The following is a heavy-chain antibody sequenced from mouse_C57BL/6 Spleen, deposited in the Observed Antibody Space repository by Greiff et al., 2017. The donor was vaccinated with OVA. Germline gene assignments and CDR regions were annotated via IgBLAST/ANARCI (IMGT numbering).Heavy chain of an antibody. D-gene: IGHD1-3*01. CDR1: GFTFSSYG. CDR3: ARRDGAKGDAMDY. CDR2: ISSGGSYT. Sequence: EVQRVESGGDLVKPGGSLKLSCAASGFTFSSYGMSWVRQTPDKRLEWVATISSGGSYTYYTDSVKGRFTISRDNAKNTLYLQMSSLKSEDTAMYYGARRDGAKGDAMDYWGQGTSVTVSS. J-gene: IGHJ4*01. V-gene: IGHV5-6*01.